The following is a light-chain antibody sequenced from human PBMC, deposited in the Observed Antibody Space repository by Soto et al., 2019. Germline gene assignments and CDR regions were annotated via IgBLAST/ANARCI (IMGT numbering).Light chain of an antibody. CDR1: QSVSGTY. CDR3: QYYGASPRP. J-gene: IGKJ1*01. Sequence: EIVLTQSPGTLSLFPGERATFSCTASQSVSGTYLAWYQQKPGQAPRLLIHGASTRATGTPDRFSGSGSGTDFTLTIIRLEPEDSAVYYCQYYGASPRPFGQGTKVEIK. V-gene: IGKV3-20*01. CDR2: GAS.